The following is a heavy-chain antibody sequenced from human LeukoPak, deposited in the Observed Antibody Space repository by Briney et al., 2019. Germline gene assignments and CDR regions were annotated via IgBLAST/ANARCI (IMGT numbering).Heavy chain of an antibody. CDR3: ARVGGGAAAGTNYFDY. V-gene: IGHV4-38-2*02. D-gene: IGHD6-13*01. J-gene: IGHJ4*02. CDR2: IYHSGST. CDR1: GYSISSGYY. Sequence: SETLSLTCTVSGYSISSGYYWGWIRQPPGKGLEWIGSIYHSGSTYYNPSLKSRVTISVDTSKNQFSLKLSSVTAAGTAVYYCARVGGGAAAGTNYFDYWGQGTLVTVSS.